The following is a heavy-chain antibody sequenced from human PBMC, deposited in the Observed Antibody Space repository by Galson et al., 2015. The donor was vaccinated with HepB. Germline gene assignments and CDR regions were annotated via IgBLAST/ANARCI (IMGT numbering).Heavy chain of an antibody. CDR2: ISNTDGTT. Sequence: SLRLSCAASGFTFSSYAMTWVRRAPGKGLEWVSAISNTDGTTYYADSVKGRFTISRDNSRDTLYLQMNSLRAEDTAVYYCAKKFSTVSTRLYFYRMDVWGQGTTVIVSS. CDR3: AKKFSTVSTRLYFYRMDV. CDR1: GFTFSSYA. V-gene: IGHV3-23*01. D-gene: IGHD4-17*01. J-gene: IGHJ6*02.